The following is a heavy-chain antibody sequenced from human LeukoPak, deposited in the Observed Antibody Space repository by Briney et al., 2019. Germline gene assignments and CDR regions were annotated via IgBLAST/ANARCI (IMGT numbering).Heavy chain of an antibody. J-gene: IGHJ4*02. CDR3: AKAAGFDY. CDR2: ISYDGSNK. V-gene: IGHV3-30*18. Sequence: GGSLRLSCAASGFTFSSYGMHWVRQAPGKGLEWVAVISYDGSNKYYADSVKGRFTISRDNSKNTLYLQMNSLRAEDTAVYYCAKAAGFDYWGRGTLVTVSS. CDR1: GFTFSSYG.